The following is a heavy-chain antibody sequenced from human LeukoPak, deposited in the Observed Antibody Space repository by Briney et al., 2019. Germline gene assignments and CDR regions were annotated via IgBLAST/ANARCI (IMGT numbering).Heavy chain of an antibody. Sequence: GGSLRLSCAASGFTFSSYSMNWVRQAPGKGLEWVSSISSSSSYIYYADSVKGGLTISRDNAKNSLYLQMNSLRAEDTAVYYCARLGILTGYYSTWGQGTLVTVSS. CDR3: ARLGILTGYYST. D-gene: IGHD3-9*01. CDR1: GFTFSSYS. CDR2: ISSSSSYI. J-gene: IGHJ5*02. V-gene: IGHV3-21*01.